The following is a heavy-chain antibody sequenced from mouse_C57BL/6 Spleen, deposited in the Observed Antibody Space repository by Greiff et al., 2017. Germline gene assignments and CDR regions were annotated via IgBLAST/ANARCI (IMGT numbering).Heavy chain of an antibody. CDR1: GYTFTDYY. J-gene: IGHJ3*01. CDR3: ARGDYYGSSFFAY. D-gene: IGHD1-1*01. Sequence: QVQLQQSGAELVRPGASVKLSCKASGYTFTDYYINWVKQRPGQGLEWIARIYPGSGNTYYNEKFKGKATLTAEKSSSTAYMQLSSLTSEDSAVXYSARGDYYGSSFFAYWGQGTLVTVSA. CDR2: IYPGSGNT. V-gene: IGHV1-76*01.